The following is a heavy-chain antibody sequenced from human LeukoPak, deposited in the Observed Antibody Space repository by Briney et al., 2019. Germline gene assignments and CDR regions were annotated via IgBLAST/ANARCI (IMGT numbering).Heavy chain of an antibody. J-gene: IGHJ4*02. CDR2: IKQDGSEK. CDR3: AKDLEGIAVAGIDY. CDR1: GSTFTSYW. V-gene: IGHV3-7*01. Sequence: GGSLRLSCAASGSTFTSYWMTWVRQAPGKGLEWVANIKQDGSEKYYVDSVKGRFTISRDNSKNTLYLQMNSLRAEDTAVYYCAKDLEGIAVAGIDYWGQGTLVTVSS. D-gene: IGHD6-19*01.